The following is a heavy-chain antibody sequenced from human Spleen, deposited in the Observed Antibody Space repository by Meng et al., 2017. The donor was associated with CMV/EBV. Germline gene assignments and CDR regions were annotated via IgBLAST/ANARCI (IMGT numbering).Heavy chain of an antibody. J-gene: IGHJ4*02. CDR3: ARSMGGGMAIDY. Sequence: GESLKISCAASRFTFSSYWMSRVRQAPGKGLEWVANIWRGGGEKNYVDSVRGRFTFSRDTAKNSLYLQMNSLRAEDTALYYCARSMGGGMAIDYWGQGTLVTVSS. CDR2: IWRGGGEK. CDR1: RFTFSSYW. V-gene: IGHV3-7*03. D-gene: IGHD1-26*01.